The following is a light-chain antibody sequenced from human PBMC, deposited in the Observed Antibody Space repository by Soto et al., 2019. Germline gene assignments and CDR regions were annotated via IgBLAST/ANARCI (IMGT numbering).Light chain of an antibody. CDR3: QQYNSYS. Sequence: IQMTQSPSTLSASVGDRVTITCRASRAISSWLAWYQQKPGKAPKLLIYDASSLESGVPSRFSGSGSGTEFTLTISSLQPDDFATYYCQQYNSYSFGQGTKVDI. J-gene: IGKJ1*01. V-gene: IGKV1-5*01. CDR1: RAISSW. CDR2: DAS.